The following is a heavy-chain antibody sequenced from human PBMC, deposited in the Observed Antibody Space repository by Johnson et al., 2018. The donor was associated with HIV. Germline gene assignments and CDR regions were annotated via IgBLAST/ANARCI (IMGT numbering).Heavy chain of an antibody. J-gene: IGHJ3*02. V-gene: IGHV3-9*01. D-gene: IGHD6-19*01. Sequence: VQLVESGGGLVQPGRSLRLSCAASGFTFDDYAMHWVRQAPGKGLEWVSGISWNSGSIAYADSVKGRFTISRDNAKNSLYLQMNSLRAEDTAVYYCARMYSSGWYDLRVVYAFDIWGQGTMVTVSS. CDR3: ARMYSSGWYDLRVVYAFDI. CDR2: ISWNSGSI. CDR1: GFTFDDYA.